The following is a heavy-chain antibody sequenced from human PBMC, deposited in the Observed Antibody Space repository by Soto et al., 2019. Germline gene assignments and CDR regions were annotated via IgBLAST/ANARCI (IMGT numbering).Heavy chain of an antibody. J-gene: IGHJ4*02. Sequence: ASVKVSCKASGYTFTTYAISWVRQAPGQGLEWMGWIRTYDDHTDYAQNLQGRVTMTTDTSTNTAYMELRSLRSDDTAVYYCARDRLHTSSSITFDYWGQGALVTVPQ. V-gene: IGHV1-18*01. CDR2: IRTYDDHT. CDR1: GYTFTTYA. CDR3: ARDRLHTSSSITFDY. D-gene: IGHD6-6*01.